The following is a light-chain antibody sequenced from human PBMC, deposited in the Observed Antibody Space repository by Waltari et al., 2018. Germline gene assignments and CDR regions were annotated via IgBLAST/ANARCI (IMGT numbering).Light chain of an antibody. CDR2: QDI. Sequence: SYEVTQPPSVSVSPGQTASLTCPGDKLGHKYASWYQQKPGQSPVMVIYQDIKRPSGIPERFSGSHSGNTATLTISGTQAMDEADYYCQTWDSSTAYWVFGGGTKLTVL. J-gene: IGLJ3*02. CDR3: QTWDSSTAYWV. CDR1: KLGHKY. V-gene: IGLV3-1*01.